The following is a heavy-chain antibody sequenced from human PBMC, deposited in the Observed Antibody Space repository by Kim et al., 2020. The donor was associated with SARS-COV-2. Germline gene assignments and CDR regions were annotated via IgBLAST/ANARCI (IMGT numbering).Heavy chain of an antibody. J-gene: IGHJ6*02. CDR3: AGHRSSSWNPDYYYGMDV. V-gene: IGHV4-39*01. Sequence: SETLSLTCTVSGGSISSSSYYWGWIRQPPGKDLEWIGTIYSRGSTYYNPSLKSRVTISVDTSKNQFSLKLSSVTAADTAVYYWAGHRSSSWNPDYYYGMDVWGQGTTVTVSS. CDR1: GGSISSSSYY. D-gene: IGHD6-13*01. CDR2: IYSRGST.